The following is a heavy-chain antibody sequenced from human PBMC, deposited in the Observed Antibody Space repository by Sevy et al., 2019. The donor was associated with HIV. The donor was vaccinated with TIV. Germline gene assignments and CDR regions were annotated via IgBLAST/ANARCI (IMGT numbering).Heavy chain of an antibody. CDR2: ISYNGGSN. CDR1: GFIFSTYG. Sequence: GGSLRLSCAASGFIFSTYGMHWVRQAPGKGLEWLAFISYNGGSNFYSDSVKGRFSISRDNSKNTLSLEMNSLSPEDTGVYYCVKRLLLYGDPEEGFDFWGQGTLVTVSS. CDR3: VKRLLLYGDPEEGFDF. D-gene: IGHD4-17*01. J-gene: IGHJ4*02. V-gene: IGHV3-30*18.